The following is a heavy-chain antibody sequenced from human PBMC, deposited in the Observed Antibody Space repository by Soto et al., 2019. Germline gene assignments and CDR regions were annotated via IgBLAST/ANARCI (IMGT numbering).Heavy chain of an antibody. Sequence: QVQLVQSGAEVKKPGASMKVSCKASGYTFTGYYMHWVRQAPGQGLEWMGWINPNSGGTNYAQKFQGRVTMTRDTSISTADRELSSLRSGDTAVYYCARGGDDNYYDSSGYYYYYYGMDVWGQGTTVTVSS. D-gene: IGHD3-22*01. CDR2: INPNSGGT. CDR1: GYTFTGYY. V-gene: IGHV1-2*02. CDR3: ARGGDDNYYDSSGYYYYYYGMDV. J-gene: IGHJ6*02.